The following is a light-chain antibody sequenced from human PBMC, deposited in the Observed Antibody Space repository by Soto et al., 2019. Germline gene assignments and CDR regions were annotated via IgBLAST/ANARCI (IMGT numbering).Light chain of an antibody. V-gene: IGKV3D-15*01. J-gene: IGKJ4*01. CDR1: QSVSSN. CDR3: QQYNNRPSLT. CDR2: GAS. Sequence: EIVMTQSPATLSVSPGERATLSCRASQSVSSNLAWYQQKPGQAPRLLIYGASTRATGIPARFSGSGSGTEFTLTVSSLQPAYPAVYFYQQYNNRPSLTFGGPTKVEIK.